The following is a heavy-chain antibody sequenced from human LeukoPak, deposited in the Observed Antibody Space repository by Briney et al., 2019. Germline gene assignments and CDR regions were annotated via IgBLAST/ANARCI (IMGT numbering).Heavy chain of an antibody. CDR2: ISGRGGST. V-gene: IGHV3-23*01. J-gene: IGHJ4*02. CDR1: GFTFSSYA. D-gene: IGHD3-22*01. Sequence: GGSLRLSCAASGFTFSSYAMSWVRQAPGKGLEWVSAISGRGGSTYYADSVKGRFTISRDNSKNTLYLQMNSLRAEDTAVYYCAKDVSMIVVARGDYWGQGTLVTVSS. CDR3: AKDVSMIVVARGDY.